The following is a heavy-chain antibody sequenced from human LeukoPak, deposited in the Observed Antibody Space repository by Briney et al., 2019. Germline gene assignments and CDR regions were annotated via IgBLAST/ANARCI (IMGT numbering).Heavy chain of an antibody. CDR3: ARASNYYNWFDP. V-gene: IGHV4-4*02. CDR1: SGSISTNNW. Sequence: SGTLSLTCTVSSGSISTNNWWSWVRQSPAKGLEWIGEIFHEGLTNYNPSLKSRVTISVDTSKNQFSLKLSSVTAADTAVYYCARASNYYNWFDPWGQGTLVTVSS. D-gene: IGHD4-11*01. J-gene: IGHJ5*02. CDR2: IFHEGLT.